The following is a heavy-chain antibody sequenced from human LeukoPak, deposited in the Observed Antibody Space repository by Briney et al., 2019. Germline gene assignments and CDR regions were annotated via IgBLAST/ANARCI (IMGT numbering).Heavy chain of an antibody. CDR3: AKDLWKYDSSGYYSLALDY. D-gene: IGHD3-22*01. Sequence: GGSLRLSCAASGFTFSSYGMHWVRQAPGKGLEWVAVISYDGSNKYYADSVKGRFTISRDNSKNTLYLQMNSLRAEDTAVYYCAKDLWKYDSSGYYSLALDYWGQGTLVTVSS. CDR2: ISYDGSNK. V-gene: IGHV3-30*18. J-gene: IGHJ4*02. CDR1: GFTFSSYG.